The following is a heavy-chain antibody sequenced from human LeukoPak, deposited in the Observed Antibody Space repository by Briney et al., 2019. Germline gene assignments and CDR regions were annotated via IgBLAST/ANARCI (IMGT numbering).Heavy chain of an antibody. CDR3: AKLGKTENHYGSGRFSYYYYMDV. Sequence: GGSLRLSCAASRFTFSNYGMHWVRQAPGKGLEWVAFIRSDGIIKYHADSVKGRFTISRDNSKNTLYLQMNSLRAEDTAVYYCAKLGKTENHYGSGRFSYYYYMDVWGKGTTVTISS. CDR2: IRSDGIIK. CDR1: RFTFSNYG. V-gene: IGHV3-30*02. J-gene: IGHJ6*03. D-gene: IGHD3-10*01.